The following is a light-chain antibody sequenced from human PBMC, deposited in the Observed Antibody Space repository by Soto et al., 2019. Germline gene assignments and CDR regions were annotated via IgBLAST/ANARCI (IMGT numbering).Light chain of an antibody. CDR3: QRYDSLRT. J-gene: IGKJ1*01. Sequence: EIVLTKSPGTLSLYPGERATLSCRASQSVRSNFLAWYQQKPGQAPRLLIYGASKRATGIPDRFSGSGSGTDFTLTITRLEPEDFAMYYCQRYDSLRTFGQGTKVDIK. CDR1: QSVRSNF. V-gene: IGKV3-20*01. CDR2: GAS.